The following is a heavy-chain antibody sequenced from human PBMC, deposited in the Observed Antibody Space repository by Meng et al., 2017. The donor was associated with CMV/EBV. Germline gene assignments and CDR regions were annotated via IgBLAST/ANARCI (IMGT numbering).Heavy chain of an antibody. Sequence: GESLKISCAASGFTFSDYYMSRIRQAPGKGLERVSYISSSGSTIYYADSVKGRFTISRDNAKNSLYLQMNSLRAEDTAVYYCAREIFYDILTGYFPADAFDIWGQGTMVTVSS. J-gene: IGHJ3*02. D-gene: IGHD3-9*01. CDR3: AREIFYDILTGYFPADAFDI. CDR2: ISSSGSTI. CDR1: GFTFSDYY. V-gene: IGHV3-11*04.